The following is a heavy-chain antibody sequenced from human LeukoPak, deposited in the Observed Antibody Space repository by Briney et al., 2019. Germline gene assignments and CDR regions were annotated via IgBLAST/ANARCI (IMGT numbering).Heavy chain of an antibody. Sequence: GGSLRLSCAASGFTFSGYGMHWVRQAPGKGLEWVAFIRYDGSNKYYADSVKGRFTISRDNSKNTLYLQMNSLRAEDTAVYYCAKDGGSGTANIDYWGQGTLVTVSS. V-gene: IGHV3-30*02. CDR2: IRYDGSNK. CDR1: GFTFSGYG. D-gene: IGHD5-18*01. J-gene: IGHJ4*02. CDR3: AKDGGSGTANIDY.